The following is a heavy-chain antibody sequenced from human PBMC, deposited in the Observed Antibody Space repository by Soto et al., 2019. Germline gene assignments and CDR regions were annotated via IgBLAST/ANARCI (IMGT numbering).Heavy chain of an antibody. CDR3: AGFGGHAGYYFDY. J-gene: IGHJ4*02. D-gene: IGHD3-16*01. V-gene: IGHV1-69*02. CDR1: GGTFSSYT. CDR2: IIPILGIA. Sequence: QVQLVQSGAEVKKPGSSVKVSCKASGGTFSSYTISWVRQAPGQGLEWMGRIIPILGIANYAQKLQGRVTITADKSTSTAYMELSSLRSEDTAVYYCAGFGGHAGYYFDYWGQGTLVTVSS.